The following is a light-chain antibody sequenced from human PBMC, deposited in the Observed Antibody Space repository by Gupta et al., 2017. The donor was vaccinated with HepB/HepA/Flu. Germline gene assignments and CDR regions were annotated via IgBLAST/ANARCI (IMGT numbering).Light chain of an antibody. CDR1: SSDVGGYTY. J-gene: IGLJ1*01. CDR2: DVI. Sequence: QSALTQPASVSGSPGQSITISCPGTSSDVGGYTYVSWYQQRPGKVPQLIIYDVINRPSGVSNRFSGSKSGSTASLIISGLQAEDEADYYCNSYTNAATHVFGTGTRVTVL. V-gene: IGLV2-14*03. CDR3: NSYTNAATHV.